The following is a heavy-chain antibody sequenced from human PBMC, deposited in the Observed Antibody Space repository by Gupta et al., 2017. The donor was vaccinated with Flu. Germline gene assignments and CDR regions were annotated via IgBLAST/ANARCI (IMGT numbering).Heavy chain of an antibody. D-gene: IGHD2-8*02. CDR3: AKDQTGGPRGEDY. CDR2: ISGGPGNP. Sequence: VRQAPGKGLGWVSTISGGPGNPYYADAVKGRFTISRDNSKNTLYLQMNNLRAEDTALYDGAKDQTGGPRGEDYWGQGTLVTVSS. J-gene: IGHJ4*02. V-gene: IGHV3-23*01.